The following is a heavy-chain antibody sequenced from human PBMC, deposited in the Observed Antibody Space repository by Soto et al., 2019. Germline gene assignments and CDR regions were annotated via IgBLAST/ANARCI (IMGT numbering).Heavy chain of an antibody. D-gene: IGHD1-1*01. J-gene: IGHJ4*02. V-gene: IGHV4-4*02. Sequence: QVQLQESGPGLVKPSGTLSLTCAVSGGSISSSNWWSWVRQPPGKGLEWIANIYHSGSTNYNPSLKSRVTIAVDKSKNQFSLKLSSVAAANTAVYYCAATNWNDLRRTDYWGQGTLVTVSS. CDR3: AATNWNDLRRTDY. CDR2: IYHSGST. CDR1: GGSISSSNW.